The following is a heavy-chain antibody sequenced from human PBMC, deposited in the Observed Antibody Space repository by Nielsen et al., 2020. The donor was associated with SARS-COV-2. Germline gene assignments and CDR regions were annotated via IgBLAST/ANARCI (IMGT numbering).Heavy chain of an antibody. Sequence: ASVKVSCKASGYTFTNYVMNWVRQAPGQGLEWMGRINTNTGNPTHAQGFTGRFVFSVDTPVSTAYLQISSLKAEDTAVYYCARARLITMVRGFAYWGQGSLVTVSS. V-gene: IGHV7-4-1*02. J-gene: IGHJ4*02. D-gene: IGHD3-10*01. CDR1: GYTFTNYV. CDR2: INTNTGNP. CDR3: ARARLITMVRGFAY.